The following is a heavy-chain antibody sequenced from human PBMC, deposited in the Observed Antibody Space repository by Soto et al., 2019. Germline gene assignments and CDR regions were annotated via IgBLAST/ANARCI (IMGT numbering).Heavy chain of an antibody. CDR2: IYHTGRS. D-gene: IGHD4-17*01. CDR1: GGSLSGFP. CDR3: ARVSNEYGGNGAFGY. Sequence: KTSETLSLTCSVSGGSLSGFPWIWIRQPPGKGLEWVGYIYHTGRSNYNPSLKSRLTISLDMSRNQFSLQLTSVTAADTALYYCARVSNEYGGNGAFGYWGLGTLVTVSS. V-gene: IGHV4-59*01. J-gene: IGHJ4*02.